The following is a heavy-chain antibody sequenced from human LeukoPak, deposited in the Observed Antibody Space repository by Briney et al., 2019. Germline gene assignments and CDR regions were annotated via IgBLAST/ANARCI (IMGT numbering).Heavy chain of an antibody. CDR2: IHHSGSSGST. CDR3: AGTDRWFDP. J-gene: IGHJ5*02. V-gene: IGHV4-4*02. CDR1: GDSISSSIW. Sequence: SGTLSLTRAVSGDSISSSIWWSWVRQPPGKGLEWVGEIHHSGSSGSTNYNPSLRSRVTVSVDKSKNQFSLKLSSVTAADTAVYYCAGTDRWFDPWGQGTLVTVSS.